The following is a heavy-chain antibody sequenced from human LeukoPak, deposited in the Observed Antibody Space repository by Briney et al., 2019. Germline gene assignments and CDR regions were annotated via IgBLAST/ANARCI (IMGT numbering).Heavy chain of an antibody. J-gene: IGHJ4*02. CDR1: GSSISSYY. Sequence: SETLSLTCTVSGSSISSYYWSWIRQPPGKGLEWIGYIYYSGSTNYNPSLKSRVTISVDTSKNHFSLRLSSVTAADTAVYYCARRRGRTFHFDYWGQGTLVTVSS. D-gene: IGHD3-16*01. CDR3: ARRRGRTFHFDY. V-gene: IGHV4-59*08. CDR2: IYYSGST.